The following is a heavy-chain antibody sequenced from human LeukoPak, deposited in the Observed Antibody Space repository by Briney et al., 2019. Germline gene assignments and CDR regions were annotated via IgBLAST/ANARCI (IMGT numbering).Heavy chain of an antibody. CDR1: GYSFTSYW. Sequence: GESLKISGKGSGYSFTSYWIAWVRQVPGKGLEWMGIICPGDSDTRYSPSFQGQVTISADKSITTAYLQWSSLEASDTAMYYCARAISSRWGFDYWGQGSLVTVSS. V-gene: IGHV5-51*01. D-gene: IGHD6-13*01. J-gene: IGHJ4*02. CDR3: ARAISSRWGFDY. CDR2: ICPGDSDT.